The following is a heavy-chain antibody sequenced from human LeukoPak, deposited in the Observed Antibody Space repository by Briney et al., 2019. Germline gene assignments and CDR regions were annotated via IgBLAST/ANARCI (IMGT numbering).Heavy chain of an antibody. V-gene: IGHV4-59*01. CDR2: IYYSGST. D-gene: IGHD2-15*01. J-gene: IGHJ4*02. CDR3: GRAGPGYCSGSSCFDY. CDR1: GGSISGYY. Sequence: SETLSLTCTVSGGSISGYYWSWIRQPPGKGLEWIGYIYYSGSTNYNPSLKSRVTISLDTSKNQFSLKLSSVTAADTAVYYCGRAGPGYCSGSSCFDYWGQGTLVTVSS.